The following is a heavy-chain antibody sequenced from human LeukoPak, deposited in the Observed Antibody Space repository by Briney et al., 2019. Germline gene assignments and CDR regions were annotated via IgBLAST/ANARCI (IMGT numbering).Heavy chain of an antibody. Sequence: GGSLRLSCAVSGFTFSSYWMGWVRQAPGKGLAWVANINQEGNSKYYEDSVKGRFTISRDNAKNSLYLQMNSLSAEDTAVYYCARDLGRAGELDPWGGGTLVTVSS. CDR2: INQEGNSK. CDR3: ARDLGRAGELDP. D-gene: IGHD3-10*01. J-gene: IGHJ5*02. V-gene: IGHV3-7*01. CDR1: GFTFSSYW.